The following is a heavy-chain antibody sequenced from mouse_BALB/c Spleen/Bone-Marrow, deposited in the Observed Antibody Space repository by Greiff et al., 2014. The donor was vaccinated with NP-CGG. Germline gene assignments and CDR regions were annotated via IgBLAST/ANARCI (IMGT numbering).Heavy chain of an antibody. Sequence: EVQLQESGAELVKPGASVKLSCTASGFNIKDTYMHWVKQRPEQGLEWIGRIDPANGNTKYDPKFQGKATITADTSSNTAYLQLSSLTSEDAAVYYGAFYYCGSSLFADWGQGTLVTVSA. CDR3: AFYYCGSSLFAD. CDR2: IDPANGNT. D-gene: IGHD1-1*01. V-gene: IGHV14-3*02. CDR1: GFNIKDTY. J-gene: IGHJ3*01.